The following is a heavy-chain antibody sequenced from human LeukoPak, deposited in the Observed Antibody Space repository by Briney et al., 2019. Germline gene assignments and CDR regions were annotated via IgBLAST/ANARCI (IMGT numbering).Heavy chain of an antibody. Sequence: PSETLSLTCTVSGGSISSAKYFWSWIRQPAGKGLEWIGRIYTSGSTNYNPSLKSRVTISVDTSKNQFSLTLSSVTAADTAVHYCASPSDYSDYYYYIDVWGKGTTVTVSS. D-gene: IGHD4-11*01. CDR3: ASPSDYSDYYYYIDV. CDR2: IYTSGST. V-gene: IGHV4-61*02. CDR1: GGSISSAKYF. J-gene: IGHJ6*03.